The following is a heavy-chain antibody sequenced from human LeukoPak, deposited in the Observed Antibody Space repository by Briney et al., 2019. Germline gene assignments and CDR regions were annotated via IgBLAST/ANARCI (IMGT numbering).Heavy chain of an antibody. V-gene: IGHV1-69*05. J-gene: IGHJ6*04. CDR2: ISPIYGKA. D-gene: IGHD2-21*01. CDR3: ARMCCGGEVLLDV. Sequence: GASVKVSCKTSGYTFIGYYIHWVRQAPGQGLEWMGGISPIYGKANYAQKLQGRVTITTDESTSTTYMELSSLRSEDTAVYYCARMCCGGEVLLDVWGKGTTVTISS. CDR1: GYTFIGYY.